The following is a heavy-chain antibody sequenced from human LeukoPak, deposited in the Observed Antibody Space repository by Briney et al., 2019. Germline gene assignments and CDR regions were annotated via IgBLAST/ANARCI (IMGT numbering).Heavy chain of an antibody. Sequence: PSETLSLTCSVTGGSMSGYYWTWIRQPAGKGLEWIGRIYTGGSTNYNPSLKSRVTMSVDTSKNQFSLKLSSVTAADTAVYYCARDLPGYYDILTGYSASASWFDPWGQGTLVTVSS. CDR1: GGSMSGYY. CDR2: IYTGGST. J-gene: IGHJ5*02. CDR3: ARDLPGYYDILTGYSASASWFDP. V-gene: IGHV4-4*07. D-gene: IGHD3-9*01.